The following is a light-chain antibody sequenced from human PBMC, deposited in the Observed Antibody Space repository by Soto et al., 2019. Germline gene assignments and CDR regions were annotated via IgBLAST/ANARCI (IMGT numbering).Light chain of an antibody. CDR3: QSYDSSLSGYVV. V-gene: IGLV1-40*01. J-gene: IGLJ2*01. CDR1: SSNIGAGYD. Sequence: QSVLTQPPSVSGAPGQRVTISCTGSSSNIGAGYDVHWYQQLPGTAPKLLIYGXXXXXSGVPDRFSGSKSGTSASLAITXXXXXXXXXXXXQSYDSSLSGYVVFGGGTKLTVL. CDR2: GXX.